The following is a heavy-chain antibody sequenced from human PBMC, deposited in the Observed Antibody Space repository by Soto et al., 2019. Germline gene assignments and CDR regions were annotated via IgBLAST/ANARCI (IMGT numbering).Heavy chain of an antibody. J-gene: IGHJ4*02. V-gene: IGHV1-3*01. Sequence: GASVKVSWKASGYTFTTHAIQWLRQAPGQRLEWMGWLNAATGKEKSSENFQGRVSITWDTSASTAYMELSSLTSEDTAVYYCARDFNWATDYWGPGTLVTVSS. CDR2: LNAATGKE. D-gene: IGHD1-1*01. CDR3: ARDFNWATDY. CDR1: GYTFTTHA.